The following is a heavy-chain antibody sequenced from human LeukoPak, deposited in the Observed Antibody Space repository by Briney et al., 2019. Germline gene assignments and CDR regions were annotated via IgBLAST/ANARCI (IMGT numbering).Heavy chain of an antibody. V-gene: IGHV3-30*02. CDR3: AKDLGQQQPYVDAFDI. J-gene: IGHJ3*02. D-gene: IGHD6-13*01. Sequence: SGGSLRLSCAASGFTFSSYGMHWVRQAPGKGLEWVAFIRYDGSNKYYADSVKGRFTISRDNSKNTLYLQMNSLRAEDTAVYYCAKDLGQQQPYVDAFDIWGQGTMVTVSS. CDR2: IRYDGSNK. CDR1: GFTFSSYG.